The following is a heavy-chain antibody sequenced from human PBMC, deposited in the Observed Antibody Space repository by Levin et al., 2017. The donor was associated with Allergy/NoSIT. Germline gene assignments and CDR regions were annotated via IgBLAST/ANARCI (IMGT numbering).Heavy chain of an antibody. V-gene: IGHV3-23*01. CDR3: ARSQRPFLGYSVHDS. CDR2: ISGTGGTT. J-gene: IGHJ4*02. CDR1: GFSFSSYF. Sequence: GESLKISCAASGFSFSSYFMTWVRQAPGKGLEWVSTISGTGGTTYYADSVKGRFTISRDHSKGSLVLQMNSLRSDDTAVYYCARSQRPFLGYSVHDSWGLGTLVTVSS. D-gene: IGHD1-1*01.